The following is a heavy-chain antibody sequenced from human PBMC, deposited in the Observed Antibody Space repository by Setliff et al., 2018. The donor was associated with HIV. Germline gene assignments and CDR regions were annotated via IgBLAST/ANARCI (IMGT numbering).Heavy chain of an antibody. Sequence: WASVKVSCKASGYTFTDYAMHWVRQAPGQSLEWMGWINAGNGNTKYSQEFQGRVTITRDTSASTAYMELRSLRSDDTAVYYCARDRSPTVAGTFGYWGQGTLVTVSS. J-gene: IGHJ4*02. V-gene: IGHV1-3*01. CDR1: GYTFTDYA. CDR2: INAGNGNT. CDR3: ARDRSPTVAGTFGY. D-gene: IGHD6-19*01.